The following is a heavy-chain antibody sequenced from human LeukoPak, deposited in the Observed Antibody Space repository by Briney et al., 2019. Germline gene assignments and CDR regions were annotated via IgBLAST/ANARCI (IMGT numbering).Heavy chain of an antibody. V-gene: IGHV3-23*01. Sequence: GGSLRLSCAASGFTFSSYGMSWVRQAPGKGLEWVSAISGSGGGTYYADSVKGRFTISRDNSKNTLYLQMNSLRAEDTAVYYCAKGRDILTGYSTPDYWGQGTLVTVSS. CDR2: ISGSGGGT. CDR3: AKGRDILTGYSTPDY. CDR1: GFTFSSYG. J-gene: IGHJ4*02. D-gene: IGHD3-9*01.